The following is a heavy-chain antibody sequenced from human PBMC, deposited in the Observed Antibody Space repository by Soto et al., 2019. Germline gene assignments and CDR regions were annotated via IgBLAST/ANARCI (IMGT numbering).Heavy chain of an antibody. J-gene: IGHJ6*02. CDR2: IYHSGST. CDR1: CGSISSGGYS. Sequence: PSETLSLTCAVSCGSISSGGYSWSWIRQPPGKGLEWIGYIYHSGSTYYNPSLKSRVTISVDRSKNQFSLKLSSVTAADTAVYYCASRSTSFGVVVPAGAAYYGMDVWGQGTTVTVSS. CDR3: ASRSTSFGVVVPAGAAYYGMDV. D-gene: IGHD2-2*01. V-gene: IGHV4-30-2*01.